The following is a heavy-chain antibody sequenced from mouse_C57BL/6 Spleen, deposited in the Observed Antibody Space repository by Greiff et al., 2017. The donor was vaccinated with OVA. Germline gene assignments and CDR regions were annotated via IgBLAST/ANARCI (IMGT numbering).Heavy chain of an antibody. J-gene: IGHJ4*01. V-gene: IGHV1-26*01. D-gene: IGHD1-1*01. Sequence: EVQVVESGPELVKPGASVKISCKASGYTFTDYYMNWVKQSHGKSLEWIGDINPNNGGTSYNQKFKGKATLTVDKSSSTAYMELRSLTSEDSAVYYCARATVVASDAMDYWGQGTSVTVSS. CDR1: GYTFTDYY. CDR2: INPNNGGT. CDR3: ARATVVASDAMDY.